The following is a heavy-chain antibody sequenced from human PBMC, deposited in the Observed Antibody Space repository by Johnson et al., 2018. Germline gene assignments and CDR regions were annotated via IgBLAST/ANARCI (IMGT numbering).Heavy chain of an antibody. CDR3: VKDRSRMDV. CDR1: GFIFSNYG. J-gene: IGHJ6*02. CDR2: ISYDGSNK. V-gene: IGHV3-30*18. Sequence: QVQLVESGGGVVQPGRSLRLSCAASGFIFSNYGIHWVRQAPGKGLEWVTIISYDGSNKYYADSVKGRFTISRDNSKNTGELQMNSLRAEDTAVYYCVKDRSRMDVWGQGTTVTVSS.